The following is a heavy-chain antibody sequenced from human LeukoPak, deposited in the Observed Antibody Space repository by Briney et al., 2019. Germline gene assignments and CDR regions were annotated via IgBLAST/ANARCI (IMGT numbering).Heavy chain of an antibody. D-gene: IGHD5-24*01. CDR2: IIPIFGTA. CDR3: AGSRDGYNHVLYYFDY. Sequence: SVKVSCKASGGTFSSYAISWVRQAPGQGLEWMGGIIPIFGTANYAQKFQGRVTITTDESTSTAYMELSSLRSEDTAVYYCAGSRDGYNHVLYYFDYWGQGILVTVSS. CDR1: GGTFSSYA. J-gene: IGHJ4*02. V-gene: IGHV1-69*05.